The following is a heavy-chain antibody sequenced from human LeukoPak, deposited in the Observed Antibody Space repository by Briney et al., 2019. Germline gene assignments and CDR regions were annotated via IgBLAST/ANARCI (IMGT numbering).Heavy chain of an antibody. CDR3: ARFEYSSSSDGY. CDR1: GYTVTGYY. Sequence: GASVRVSFKTSGYTVTGYYMHWVRQAPGQGLEWMGWINPNSGGTNYAQKFQGRVTMTRDTSISTAYMELSRLRSDDTAVYYCARFEYSSSSDGYWGQGTLVTVSS. J-gene: IGHJ4*02. V-gene: IGHV1-2*02. D-gene: IGHD6-6*01. CDR2: INPNSGGT.